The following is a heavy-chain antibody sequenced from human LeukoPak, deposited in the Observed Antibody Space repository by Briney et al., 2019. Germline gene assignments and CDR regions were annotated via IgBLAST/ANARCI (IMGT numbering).Heavy chain of an antibody. D-gene: IGHD6-19*01. CDR2: INPSGGST. V-gene: IGHV1-46*01. Sequence: ASVKVSCKASGYTFTSYYMHWVRQAPGQGLEWMGLINPSGGSTSYAQKFQGRVTMTRDTSTSTVYMELSSLRSEDTAVYYCAGDADPGAASGWKQEPDYWGQGTLVTVSS. CDR1: GYTFTSYY. CDR3: AGDADPGAASGWKQEPDY. J-gene: IGHJ4*02.